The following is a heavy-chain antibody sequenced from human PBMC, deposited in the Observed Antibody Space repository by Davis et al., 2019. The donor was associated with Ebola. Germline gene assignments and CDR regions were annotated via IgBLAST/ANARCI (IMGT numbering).Heavy chain of an antibody. CDR2: INHTGST. Sequence: SETLSLTCAVFGGSFSDYYWTWIRQPPGKELEWIGEINHTGSTSYNPSLKSRVTISVDTSKNQFSLKLTSVTAADTAVYYCASFTFGRGGYWGQGTLVNVSS. D-gene: IGHD3-16*01. CDR1: GGSFSDYY. J-gene: IGHJ4*02. V-gene: IGHV4-34*01. CDR3: ASFTFGRGGY.